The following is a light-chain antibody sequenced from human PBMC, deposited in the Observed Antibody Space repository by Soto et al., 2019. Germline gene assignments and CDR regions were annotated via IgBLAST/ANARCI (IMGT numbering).Light chain of an antibody. CDR3: SSYTSSSVYV. V-gene: IGLV2-14*03. J-gene: IGLJ1*01. CDR1: SSDVGGYEY. CDR2: DVS. Sequence: QSALTQPASVSGSPGQSITISCTGTSSDVGGYEYVSWYQQFPGKAPKLLIFDVSNRPSGVSDRFSGSKSGNTASLTISGLKADDEAEYHCSSYTSSSVYVFGTGTKLTVL.